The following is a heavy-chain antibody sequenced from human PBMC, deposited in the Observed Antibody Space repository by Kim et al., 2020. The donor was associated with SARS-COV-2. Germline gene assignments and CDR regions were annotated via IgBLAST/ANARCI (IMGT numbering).Heavy chain of an antibody. J-gene: IGHJ5*02. CDR2: VHYSGST. CDR1: GGSISSSNSH. Sequence: SETLSLTCTVSGGSISSSNSHWGWIRQPPGKGLEWIGSVHYSGSTFYNPSLKSRVTLSEDTAQNPLSPKLTSVTPPATAVYYFARCEMTGMGVRGGFDP. CDR3: ARCEMTGMGVRGGFDP. D-gene: IGHD1-1*01. V-gene: IGHV4-39*01.